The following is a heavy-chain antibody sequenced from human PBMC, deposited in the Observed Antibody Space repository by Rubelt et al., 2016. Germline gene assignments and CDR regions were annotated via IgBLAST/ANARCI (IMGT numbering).Heavy chain of an antibody. Sequence: QVQLQQWGAGLLKPSETLSLTCTVSGGSISSYYWSWIRQPPGKGLEWIGYIYYSGSTNYNPSPKSRVTISGDTSKNQFSLKLSSVTAADTAVYYCARLGNSGWERYGMDVWGQGTTVTVSS. CDR1: GGSISSYY. CDR2: IYYSGST. D-gene: IGHD6-19*01. J-gene: IGHJ6*02. V-gene: IGHV4-59*08. CDR3: ARLGNSGWERYGMDV.